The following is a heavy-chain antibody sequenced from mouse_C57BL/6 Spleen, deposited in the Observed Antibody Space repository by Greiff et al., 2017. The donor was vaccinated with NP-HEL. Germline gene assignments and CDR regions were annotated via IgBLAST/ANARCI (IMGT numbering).Heavy chain of an antibody. CDR2: INPGSGGT. J-gene: IGHJ3*01. CDR3: ARSREDGSSYAWFAY. Sequence: QVQLQQSGAELVRPGTSVKVSCKASGYAFTNYLIEWIGVINPGSGGTNYNEKFKGKATLTADKSSSTAYMQLSSLTSEDSAVYFCARSREDGSSYAWFAYWGQGTLVTVSA. D-gene: IGHD1-1*01. V-gene: IGHV1-54*01. CDR1: GYAFTNYL.